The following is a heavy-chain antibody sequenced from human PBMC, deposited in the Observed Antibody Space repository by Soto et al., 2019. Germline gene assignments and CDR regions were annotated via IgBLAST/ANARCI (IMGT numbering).Heavy chain of an antibody. V-gene: IGHV1-69*12. CDR1: GGTFSSYA. Sequence: QVQLVQSGAEVKKPGSSVKVSCKASGGTFSSYAISWVRQAPGQGLEWMGGIIPIFGTANYAQKFQGRVTITADXXTXTXXMELSSLRSEDTAVYYCARRARDYCDSSGYSAFDIWGQGTMVTVSS. CDR3: ARRARDYCDSSGYSAFDI. D-gene: IGHD3-22*01. CDR2: IIPIFGTA. J-gene: IGHJ3*02.